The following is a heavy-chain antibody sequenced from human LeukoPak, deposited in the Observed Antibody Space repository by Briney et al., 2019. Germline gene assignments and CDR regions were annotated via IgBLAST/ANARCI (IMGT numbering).Heavy chain of an antibody. CDR2: IYYSGST. J-gene: IGHJ4*02. CDR3: ARRRIYYDSSGYYLYYFDY. Sequence: SETLSLTCTVSGGSISSSHYYWGWIRQPPGKGLEWIGSIYYSGSTYYNPSLKSRVTISVDTSKNQFSLKLSSVTAADTAVYYCARRRIYYDSSGYYLYYFDYWGQGTLVTVSS. D-gene: IGHD3-22*01. V-gene: IGHV4-39*01. CDR1: GGSISSSHYY.